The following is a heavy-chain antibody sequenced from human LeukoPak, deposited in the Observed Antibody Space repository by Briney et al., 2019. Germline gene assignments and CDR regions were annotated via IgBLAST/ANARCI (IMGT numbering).Heavy chain of an antibody. D-gene: IGHD6-13*01. V-gene: IGHV4-59*08. CDR3: ARQGRYMAAAGTPNFDY. CDR1: GGSISPYY. Sequence: SETLSLTCTVSGGSISPYYWSWIRQPPGKGPEWIGYIYYSGSTIYNPSLKSRVTISVDTSKNQFSLRLSSVTAADTAVYYCARQGRYMAAAGTPNFDYWGQGTLVTVSS. J-gene: IGHJ4*02. CDR2: IYYSGST.